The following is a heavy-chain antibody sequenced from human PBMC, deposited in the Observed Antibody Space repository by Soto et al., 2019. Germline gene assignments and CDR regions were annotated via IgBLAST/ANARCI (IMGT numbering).Heavy chain of an antibody. V-gene: IGHV3-30*18. J-gene: IGHJ4*02. CDR2: ITYDGSFQ. Sequence: GGSLRLSCAASGFTFSSYAMSWVRQAPGKGLEWVAVITYDGSFQYYADSVKGRFTISRDNSKNTLSLHLNTLKPEDTAVYHCAKDRVGGTFYTPLACWRQRTRVTVSS. CDR1: GFTFSSYA. CDR3: AKDRVGGTFYTPLAC. D-gene: IGHD1-7*01.